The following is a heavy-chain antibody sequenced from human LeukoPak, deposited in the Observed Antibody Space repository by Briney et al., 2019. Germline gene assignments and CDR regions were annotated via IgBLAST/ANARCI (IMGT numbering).Heavy chain of an antibody. CDR1: GFSLSTSGVG. V-gene: IGHV2-5*02. D-gene: IGHD3-3*01. CDR3: AHAHITIFGVVISDSWFDP. J-gene: IGHJ5*02. Sequence: SGPTLVNPTQTLTLTCTFSGFSLSTSGVGVGWIRQPPGKALEWLALIYWDDDKRYSPSLKSRLTITKDTSKNQAVLTMTNMDPVDTATYYCAHAHITIFGVVISDSWFDPWGQGTLVTVSS. CDR2: IYWDDDK.